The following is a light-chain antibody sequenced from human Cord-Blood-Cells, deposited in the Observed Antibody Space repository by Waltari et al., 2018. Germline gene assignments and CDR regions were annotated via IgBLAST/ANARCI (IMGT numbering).Light chain of an antibody. V-gene: IGLV1-47*01. CDR3: AAWDDSLSGVV. J-gene: IGLJ2*01. Sequence: QSVLTQPPSASGTPGPRVTISLPGTSSNIGRNYVFWYQQLPGPAPKLLSYRNNQRPSGGPDRFSGSKSGTSASLAISGLRSEDEADYYGAAWDDSLSGVVVGGGTKLTVL. CDR1: SSNIGRNY. CDR2: RNN.